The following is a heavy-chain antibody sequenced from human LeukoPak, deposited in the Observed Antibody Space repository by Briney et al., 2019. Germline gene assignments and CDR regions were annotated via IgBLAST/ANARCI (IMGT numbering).Heavy chain of an antibody. J-gene: IGHJ3*01. CDR3: AKDRSCTGSSCNVGS. D-gene: IGHD2-2*01. V-gene: IGHV3-13*04. CDR1: GITLSGYD. CDR2: IGSAGDT. Sequence: GGSLRLSCAASGITLSGYDMHWVRQSTGKGLEWVSGIGSAGDTYYADSVKGRFTISRDNSKNTLFLQMNSLRAEDTAVYYCAKDRSCTGSSCNVGSWGQGTMVTVSS.